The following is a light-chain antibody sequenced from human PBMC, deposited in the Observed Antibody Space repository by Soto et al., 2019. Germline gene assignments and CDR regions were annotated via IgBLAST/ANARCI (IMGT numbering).Light chain of an antibody. CDR1: STDIGTYSR. V-gene: IGLV2-14*02. Sequence: QSALTQPASVSGSPGQSITISCTGTSTDIGTYSRVSWYLQYPGKAPKLMIYDVTKRPSGVSNRFSGSKSGNTASLTISGLQAEDEADYYCISSASSSTVVFGGGTKLTVL. CDR3: ISSASSSTVV. CDR2: DVT. J-gene: IGLJ2*01.